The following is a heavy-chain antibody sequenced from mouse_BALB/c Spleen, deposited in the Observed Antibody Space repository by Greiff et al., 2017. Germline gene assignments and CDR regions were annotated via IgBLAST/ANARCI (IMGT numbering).Heavy chain of an antibody. CDR1: GYSFTGYY. V-gene: IGHV1-31*01. CDR3: ARWGTVVGRAY. J-gene: IGHJ3*01. CDR2: INPYNGAT. Sequence: EVQLQQSGPELVKPGASVKISCKASGYSFTGYYMHWVKQSHVKSLEWIGRINPYNGATSYNQNFKDKASLTVDKSSSTAYMELHSLTSEDSAVYYCARWGTVVGRAYWGQGTLVTVSA. D-gene: IGHD1-1*01.